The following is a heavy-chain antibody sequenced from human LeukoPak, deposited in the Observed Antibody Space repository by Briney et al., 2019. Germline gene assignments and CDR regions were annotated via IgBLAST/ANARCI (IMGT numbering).Heavy chain of an antibody. CDR2: INHSGST. Sequence: ASETLSLTCAVYDGSFSGYYWSWIRQPPGKGLEWIGEINHSGSTNYNPSLKSRVTISLDTSKSQFSLKVRYVTAADTAVYYCARGLNDSWTGENYWGQGTLVTVSS. V-gene: IGHV4-34*01. J-gene: IGHJ4*02. CDR3: ARGLNDSWTGENY. D-gene: IGHD3-3*01. CDR1: DGSFSGYY.